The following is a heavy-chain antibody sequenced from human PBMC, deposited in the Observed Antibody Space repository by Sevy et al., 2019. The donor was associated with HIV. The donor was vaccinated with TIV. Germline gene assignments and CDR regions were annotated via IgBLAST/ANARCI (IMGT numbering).Heavy chain of an antibody. CDR1: GFDFNIYS. V-gene: IGHV3-23*01. D-gene: IGHD3-10*02. CDR3: AREGCSKPHDY. Sequence: GGSLRLSCVASGFDFNIYSFSWVGQTPGKGLESVSTLSFGCGKINYADSVQGRFTISRDDSKNTLYLEMNSLRVEDTAIYYCAREGCSKPHDYWGQGTLVTVSS. CDR2: LSFGCGKI. J-gene: IGHJ4*02.